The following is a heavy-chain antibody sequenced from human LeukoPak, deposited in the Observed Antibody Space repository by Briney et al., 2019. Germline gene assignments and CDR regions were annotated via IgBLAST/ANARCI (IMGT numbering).Heavy chain of an antibody. J-gene: IGHJ5*02. D-gene: IGHD2-2*01. Sequence: SVKVSCKASVGTFSSYAISWVRQAPGQGLEWMGGTIPIFGTANYAQKFQGRVTITKDECTSTAYMELSSLRSEATAVYYCARDHGSCSSTSCYRPHNWFDPWGQGTLVTVSS. CDR3: ARDHGSCSSTSCYRPHNWFDP. CDR1: VGTFSSYA. V-gene: IGHV1-69*05. CDR2: TIPIFGTA.